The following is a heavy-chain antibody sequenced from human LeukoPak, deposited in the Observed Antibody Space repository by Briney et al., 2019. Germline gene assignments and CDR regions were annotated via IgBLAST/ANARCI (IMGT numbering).Heavy chain of an antibody. D-gene: IGHD5-24*01. Sequence: PGRSLRLSCAASGFTLSSYAMHWVRQAPGKGLEWVAVISYDGSNKYYADSVKGRFTISRDNSKNTLYLQMNSLRAEDTAVYYWARGGWLQSLYYGMAVGGQGPTV. J-gene: IGHJ6*02. CDR3: ARGGWLQSLYYGMAV. CDR1: GFTLSSYA. CDR2: ISYDGSNK. V-gene: IGHV3-30-3*01.